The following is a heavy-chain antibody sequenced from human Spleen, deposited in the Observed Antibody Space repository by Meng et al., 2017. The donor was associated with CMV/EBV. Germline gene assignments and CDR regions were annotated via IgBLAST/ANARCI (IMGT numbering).Heavy chain of an antibody. J-gene: IGHJ6*02. CDR3: AREYSSSPKETYGMDV. CDR2: IRWNGDTT. V-gene: IGHV3-20*04. D-gene: IGHD6-6*01. Sequence: GGSLRLSCAASGFTFDVYGMRWVRQAQGKGLEWVSGIRWNGDTTGYTDSVRGRFTISRDNAKNSLYLQMNSLRAEDTAVYYCAREYSSSPKETYGMDVWGQGTTVTVSS. CDR1: GFTFDVYG.